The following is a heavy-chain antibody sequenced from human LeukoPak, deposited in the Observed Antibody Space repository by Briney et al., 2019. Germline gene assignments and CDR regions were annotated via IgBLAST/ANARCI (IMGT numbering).Heavy chain of an antibody. V-gene: IGHV1-2*02. CDR3: ASGSLASYFDH. CDR1: GYTFSGYY. D-gene: IGHD3-16*01. Sequence: ASVKVSCKASGYTFSGYYMHWVRQAPGQGLEWMGWINPNSGGTKYVQKFQGRVTMTMDTSISTAYMELSRLRSDDTAVYYCASGSLASYFDHWGQGTLVTVSS. J-gene: IGHJ4*02. CDR2: INPNSGGT.